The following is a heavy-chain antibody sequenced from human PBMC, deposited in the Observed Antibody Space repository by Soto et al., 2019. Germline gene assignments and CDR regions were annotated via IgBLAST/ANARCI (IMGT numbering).Heavy chain of an antibody. CDR1: GFTFRDYD. Sequence: GGSLRLSCTTSGFTFRDYDMSWVRQAPGKGLEWVGFIRTKTYGGTTEYAASVKGRFTVSRDDSKNIAYLQMDSLKTEDTAVYYCTRDDYYFDTGVYYSWFDPWGQGXLVTVYS. V-gene: IGHV3-49*04. CDR3: TRDDYYFDTGVYYSWFDP. CDR2: IRTKTYGGTT. J-gene: IGHJ5*02. D-gene: IGHD3-22*01.